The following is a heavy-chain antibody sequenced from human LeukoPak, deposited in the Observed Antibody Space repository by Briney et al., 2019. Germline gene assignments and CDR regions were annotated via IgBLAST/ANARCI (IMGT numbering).Heavy chain of an antibody. CDR3: AKVFSWYNYYYYYMDV. D-gene: IGHD6-13*01. V-gene: IGHV3-23*01. CDR1: GYTFNNYW. CDR2: ISGSGGST. J-gene: IGHJ6*03. Sequence: GGSLRLSCAASGYTFNNYWMSWIRQAPGKGLEWVSAISGSGGSTYYADSVKGRFTISRDNSKNTLYLQMNSLRAEDTAVYYCAKVFSWYNYYYYYMDVWGKGTTVTISS.